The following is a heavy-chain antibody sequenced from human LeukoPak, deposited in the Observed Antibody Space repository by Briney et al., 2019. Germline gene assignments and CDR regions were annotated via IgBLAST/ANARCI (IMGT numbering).Heavy chain of an antibody. J-gene: IGHJ5*02. CDR2: IYYSGST. CDR1: GGSISSGGDY. Sequence: SETLSLTCTVSGGSISSGGDYWNWIRQHPGKGLEWIGYIYYSGSTYYNPSLKSRVTISVDTSKNQFSLKLSSVTAADMAVYYCARGEEDYGSGSYPHWFDPWGQGTLVTVSS. CDR3: ARGEEDYGSGSYPHWFDP. D-gene: IGHD3-10*01. V-gene: IGHV4-31*03.